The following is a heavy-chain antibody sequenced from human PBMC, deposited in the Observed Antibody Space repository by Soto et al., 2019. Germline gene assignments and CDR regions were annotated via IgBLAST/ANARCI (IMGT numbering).Heavy chain of an antibody. D-gene: IGHD3-16*01. Sequence: GGSLRLSCAASGFTFDDYAMHWVRQAPGKGLEWVSGISWNSGSIGYADSVKGRFTISRDNAKNSLYLQMNSLRAEDTALYYCAKGNFGYFDYWGQGTLVTVSS. J-gene: IGHJ4*02. CDR2: ISWNSGSI. V-gene: IGHV3-9*01. CDR1: GFTFDDYA. CDR3: AKGNFGYFDY.